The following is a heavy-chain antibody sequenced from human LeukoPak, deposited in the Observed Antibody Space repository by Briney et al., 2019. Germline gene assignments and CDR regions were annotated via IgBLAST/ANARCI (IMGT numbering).Heavy chain of an antibody. J-gene: IGHJ4*02. D-gene: IGHD6-19*01. CDR1: GYITSHY. CDR2: IHPSGSST. CDR3: ARDVGNGWYNFDY. Sequence: EASVKVSCKTSGYITSHYMHWVRQAPGRGLEWMGTIHPSGSSTSYAQKFQGRVTMTRPTSTSTVYMELSSLRSEDTAVYYCARDVGNGWYNFDYWGQGTLVTVSS. V-gene: IGHV1-46*01.